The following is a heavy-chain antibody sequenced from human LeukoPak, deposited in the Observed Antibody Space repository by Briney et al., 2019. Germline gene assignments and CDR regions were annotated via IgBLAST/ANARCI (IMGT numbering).Heavy chain of an antibody. J-gene: IGHJ6*03. Sequence: GGSLRLSCAASGFTFSSYSMNWVRQAPGKGLEWVSYISSSGSTIYYAGSVKGRFTISRDNSRNTLYLQMNSLRAEDTAVYYCAKGGIVGAMYYYYMDVWGKGTTVTISS. V-gene: IGHV3-48*01. CDR2: ISSSGSTI. D-gene: IGHD1-26*01. CDR1: GFTFSSYS. CDR3: AKGGIVGAMYYYYMDV.